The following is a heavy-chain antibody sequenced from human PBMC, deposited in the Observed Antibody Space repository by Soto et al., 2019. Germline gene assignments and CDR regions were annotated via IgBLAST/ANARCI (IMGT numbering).Heavy chain of an antibody. J-gene: IGHJ4*02. CDR3: ARENWFQDY. Sequence: GGSLRLSCTASGFTFSSYYMTWVRQAPGKGLEWVAHISQDGSEKYYVDSVKGRLTISRDNAKNSLYLQMNSLRAEDTALYYCARENWFQDYWGQGTLVTVSS. CDR2: ISQDGSEK. CDR1: GFTFSSYY. V-gene: IGHV3-7*03. D-gene: IGHD3-9*01.